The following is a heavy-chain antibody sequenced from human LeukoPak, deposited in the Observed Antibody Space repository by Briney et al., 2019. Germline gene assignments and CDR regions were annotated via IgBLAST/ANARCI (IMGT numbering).Heavy chain of an antibody. V-gene: IGHV3-21*01. D-gene: IGHD4-17*01. CDR2: ISSSSSYI. CDR3: ARDGDPTGYFDY. CDR1: GFTFSTYS. Sequence: PGGSLRLSCAASGFTFSTYSMNWVRQAPGKGLEWVSSISSSSSYIYYADSVKGRFTTSRDNAKNSLYLQMNSLRAEDTAVYYCARDGDPTGYFDYWGQGTLVTVSS. J-gene: IGHJ4*02.